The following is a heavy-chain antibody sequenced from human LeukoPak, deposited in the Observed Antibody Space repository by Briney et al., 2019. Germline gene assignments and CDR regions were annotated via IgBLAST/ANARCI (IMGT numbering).Heavy chain of an antibody. V-gene: IGHV3-30*18. CDR3: AKAGTNTYYDFWPPYYFDY. CDR1: GFTFSSYG. CDR2: ISYDGSNK. J-gene: IGHJ4*02. D-gene: IGHD3-3*01. Sequence: GGSLRLSCAASGFTFSSYGMHWVRQAPGKGLEWVAVISYDGSNKYYADSVEGRFTISRDNSKNTLYLQMNSLRAEDTAVYYCAKAGTNTYYDFWPPYYFDYWGQGTLVTVSS.